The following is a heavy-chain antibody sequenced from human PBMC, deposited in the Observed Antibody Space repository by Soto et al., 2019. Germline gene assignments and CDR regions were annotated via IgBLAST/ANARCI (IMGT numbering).Heavy chain of an antibody. Sequence: QVQLVQSGAEVKKPGASVKVSCKASGYTFTGYYMHWVRQAPGQGLEWMGWINPNSGGTNYAQKFQGRVPITRDTSNSTAYMELSRLRSGDTAVYYCASISSYEPRRFDYWGQGTLVTVSS. J-gene: IGHJ4*02. CDR2: INPNSGGT. CDR1: GYTFTGYY. V-gene: IGHV1-2*02. CDR3: ASISSYEPRRFDY. D-gene: IGHD5-12*01.